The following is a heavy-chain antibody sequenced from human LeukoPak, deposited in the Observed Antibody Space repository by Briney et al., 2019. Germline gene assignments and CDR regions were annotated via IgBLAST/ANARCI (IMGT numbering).Heavy chain of an antibody. CDR2: INHSGST. D-gene: IGHD5-18*01. J-gene: IGHJ4*02. Sequence: GSLRLSCAASGFTFSSYAMSWIRQPPGKGLEWIGEINHSGSTNYNPSLKSRVTISVDTSKNQFSLKLSSVTAADTAVYYCARVGYSYGVVDYWGQGALVTVSS. CDR3: ARVGYSYGVVDY. V-gene: IGHV4-34*01. CDR1: GFTFSSYA.